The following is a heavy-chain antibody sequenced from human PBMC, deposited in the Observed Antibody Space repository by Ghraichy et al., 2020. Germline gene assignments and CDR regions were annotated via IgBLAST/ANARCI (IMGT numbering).Heavy chain of an antibody. CDR2: IYYSGTT. J-gene: IGHJ6*02. Sequence: SETLSLTCTVSGGSIGSYYWSWIRQPPGKGLEWIGYIYYSGTTDYNPSLKSRVTMSVDSSRNQFSRKRKSVTAADTAVYYCARSEARSYYYYNGGDVWGQGTTVTVSS. V-gene: IGHV4-59*01. CDR1: GGSIGSYY. CDR3: ARSEARSYYYYNGGDV.